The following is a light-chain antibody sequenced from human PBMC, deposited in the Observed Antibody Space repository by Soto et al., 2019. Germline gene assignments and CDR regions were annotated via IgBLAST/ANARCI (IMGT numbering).Light chain of an antibody. CDR2: DVS. J-gene: IGLJ1*01. CDR1: SGDIGDYNY. CDR3: CSYTRRGTII. Sequence: QSSLTQPASVSGSPGQSITISCVGTSGDIGDYNYVSWYQQHPGKVPKVIIYDVSNRPSGVSYRFSGTKSGNTASLTVSGLQAEDEADYYCCSYTRRGTIIFGTGTKLTVL. V-gene: IGLV2-14*01.